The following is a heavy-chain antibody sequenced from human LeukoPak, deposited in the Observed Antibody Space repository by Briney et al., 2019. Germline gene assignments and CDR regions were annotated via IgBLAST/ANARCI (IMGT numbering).Heavy chain of an antibody. CDR2: INSDGRGT. D-gene: IGHD3-22*01. Sequence: PGGSLRLSCAASGFTFSSYWMHWVRQAPGKGLMWVSRINSDGRGTNYADSVKGRFTISRDNAKNTVYLQMNSLRAEDTAVYYCARGDYYDSSGYYYEGAFDIWGQGTMVTVSS. CDR3: ARGDYYDSSGYYYEGAFDI. J-gene: IGHJ3*02. V-gene: IGHV3-74*01. CDR1: GFTFSSYW.